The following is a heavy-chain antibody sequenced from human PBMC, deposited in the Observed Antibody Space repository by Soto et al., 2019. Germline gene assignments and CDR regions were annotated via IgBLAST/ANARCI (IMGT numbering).Heavy chain of an antibody. V-gene: IGHV1-18*01. CDR2: IGPSNGKT. CDR3: VRDLYVSGSYYTDY. D-gene: IGHD3-10*01. CDR1: GYAFSHYG. J-gene: IGHJ4*02. Sequence: ASVKVSCKSFGYAFSHYGITWLRQPPGQGVEWMGWIGPSNGKTNYAQKLQGRVTMTTDTSKGTAYMELRSLRSGDTAVYFCVRDLYVSGSYYTDYWGQGTLVTVSS.